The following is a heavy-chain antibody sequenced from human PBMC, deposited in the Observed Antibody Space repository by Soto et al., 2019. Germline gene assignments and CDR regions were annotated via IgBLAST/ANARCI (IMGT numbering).Heavy chain of an antibody. CDR3: ARNVGGSRDS. D-gene: IGHD3-10*02. CDR2: TYYRSKWYT. V-gene: IGHV6-1*01. CDR1: GDSVSSNIAA. Sequence: SQTLSLTCAVSGDSVSSNIAAWDWIRQSPSRGLEWLGRTYYRSKWYTNYAVSVRSRITINPDTSENQFTLQLISVTPEDTAIYYCARNVGGSRDSWCQGTLVTVFS. J-gene: IGHJ4*02.